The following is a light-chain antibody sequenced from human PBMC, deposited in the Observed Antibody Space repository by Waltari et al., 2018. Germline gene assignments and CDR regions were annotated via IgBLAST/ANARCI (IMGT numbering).Light chain of an antibody. CDR1: SSDVGSYNL. CDR2: EGS. J-gene: IGLJ3*02. CDR3: CSYAGGSTWV. V-gene: IGLV2-23*01. Sequence: QSALTQPASVSGSPGQSITISYTGTSSDVGSYNLVSWYQQHPGKAPKLMIYEGSKRPSGVSNRFSGSKSGNTASLTISGLQAEDEADYYCCSYAGGSTWVFGGGTKLTVL.